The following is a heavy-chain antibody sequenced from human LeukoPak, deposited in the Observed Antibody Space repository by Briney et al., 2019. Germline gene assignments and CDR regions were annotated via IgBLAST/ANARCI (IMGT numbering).Heavy chain of an antibody. CDR1: GFTFSSYA. CDR2: ISDSGDYT. Sequence: GGSLTLSCAGSGFTFSSYAMSWVRQAPGQGLEWVSVISDSGDYTSYADSVRGRFTISRDNSRNTLYLQMISLRPEDTAVYYCAKDTSIGKYCTNGVCSPFDYWGEGTLVTVSS. J-gene: IGHJ4*02. D-gene: IGHD2-8*01. CDR3: AKDTSIGKYCTNGVCSPFDY. V-gene: IGHV3-23*01.